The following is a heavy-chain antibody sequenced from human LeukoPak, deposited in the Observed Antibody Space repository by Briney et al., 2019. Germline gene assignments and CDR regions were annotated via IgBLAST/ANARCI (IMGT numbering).Heavy chain of an antibody. Sequence: ASVKVSCKASGYTFTGYYMHWVRQAPGQGLEWMGWINPNSGGTNYAQNFQGRVSMTRDTSISTAYMELSRLRSDDTAVYYCARGYYYDSSGYYEGLDYFDYWGQGTLVTVSS. CDR1: GYTFTGYY. V-gene: IGHV1-2*02. CDR3: ARGYYYDSSGYYEGLDYFDY. J-gene: IGHJ4*02. CDR2: INPNSGGT. D-gene: IGHD3-22*01.